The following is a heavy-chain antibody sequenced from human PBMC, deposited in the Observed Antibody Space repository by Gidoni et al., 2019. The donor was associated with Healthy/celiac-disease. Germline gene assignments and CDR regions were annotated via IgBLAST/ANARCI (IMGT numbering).Heavy chain of an antibody. Sequence: TISRDNSKNTLYLQMNSLRAEDTAVYYCAKFMGSCYYYGMDVWGQGTTVTVSS. D-gene: IGHD6-19*01. V-gene: IGHV3-23*01. CDR3: AKFMGSCYYYGMDV. J-gene: IGHJ6*02.